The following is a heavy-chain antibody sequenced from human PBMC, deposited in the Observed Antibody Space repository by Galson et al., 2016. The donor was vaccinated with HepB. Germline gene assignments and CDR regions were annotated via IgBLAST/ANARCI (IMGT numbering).Heavy chain of an antibody. J-gene: IGHJ6*02. CDR2: INQGGSEE. D-gene: IGHD3-10*01. CDR3: ARDLSFGGGSTWYDVMDV. CDR1: GFIVSDNY. Sequence: SLRLSCAGSGFIVSDNYMSWVRQAPGKGLEWVANINQGGSEENYVDSMKGRFTISRDNAKNSLFLQINSLRAEDAAVYYCARDLSFGGGSTWYDVMDVWGQGTKVTVSS. V-gene: IGHV3-7*05.